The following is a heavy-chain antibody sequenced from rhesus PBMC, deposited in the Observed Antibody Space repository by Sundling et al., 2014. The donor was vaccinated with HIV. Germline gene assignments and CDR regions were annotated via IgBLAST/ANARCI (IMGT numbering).Heavy chain of an antibody. V-gene: IGHV4-80*01. J-gene: IGHJ4*01. CDR1: DASIFSYW. D-gene: IGHD1-1-1*01. Sequence: QVQLQESGPGLVKPSETLSLTCTVSDASIFSYWWSWIRQPPGKGLEWIAEINGNSGSTNYNPSLNSRVTISRDTSKNQFSLRLSSVTAADTAVYYCAIGGIAGTISDYFDYWGQGVLVTVSS. CDR3: AIGGIAGTISDYFDY. CDR2: INGNSGST.